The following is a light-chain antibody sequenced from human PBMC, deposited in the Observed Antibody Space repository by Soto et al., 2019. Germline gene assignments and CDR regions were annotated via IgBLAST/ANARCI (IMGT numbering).Light chain of an antibody. CDR1: SNDVGAFNS. V-gene: IGLV2-14*03. CDR2: DVA. Sequence: QSALAQPASVSGSPGQSIAISCTGTSNDVGAFNSVSWYQQLPGKAPKLIIYDVANRPSGISNRFSASKSGNTASLTISGLQAEDEADYYCSSYAISGTPLYVFGTGTKLTVL. CDR3: SSYAISGTPLYV. J-gene: IGLJ1*01.